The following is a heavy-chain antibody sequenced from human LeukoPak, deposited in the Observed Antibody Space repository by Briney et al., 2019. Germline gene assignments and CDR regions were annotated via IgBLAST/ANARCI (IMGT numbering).Heavy chain of an antibody. J-gene: IGHJ4*02. CDR3: ARSSRLTFDY. CDR2: IHWNGGST. Sequence: GGSLRLSCAASGFTFDDYGMSWVRQAPGKGLEWVAGIHWNGGSTGYVDSVKGRFTISRDNAKNSLYLQMNSLRAEDTAVYYCARSSRLTFDYWGQGTLVTVSS. V-gene: IGHV3-20*04. D-gene: IGHD6-6*01. CDR1: GFTFDDYG.